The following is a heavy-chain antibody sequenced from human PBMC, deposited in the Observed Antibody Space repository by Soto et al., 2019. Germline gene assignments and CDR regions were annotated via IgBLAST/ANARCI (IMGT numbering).Heavy chain of an antibody. D-gene: IGHD2-21*01. J-gene: IGHJ6*02. V-gene: IGHV3-48*03. CDR2: ISSSGSTM. CDR3: VSQGVNNHYGMDV. CDR1: GFTFSSYE. Sequence: GGSLRLSCAASGFTFSSYEMDLVRQAPGKGLQWVSYISSSGSTMYYADSVKGRFTISRDNAKNSLYLQMNSLRAEDTAVYYCVSQGVNNHYGMDVWGQGTTVTVSS.